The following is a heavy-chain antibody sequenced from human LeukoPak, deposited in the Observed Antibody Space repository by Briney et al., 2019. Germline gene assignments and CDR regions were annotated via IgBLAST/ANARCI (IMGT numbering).Heavy chain of an antibody. V-gene: IGHV3-66*04. CDR1: GFTVSSNY. Sequence: PGGSLRLSCAASGFTVSSNYMSWVRQAPGKGLEWVSVIYSGGSTYYADSVKGRFTISRDDSKNTAYLQMNSLKTEDTAVYYCTRRNYGSGSYSDYFDYWGQGTLVTVSS. D-gene: IGHD3-10*01. J-gene: IGHJ4*02. CDR3: TRRNYGSGSYSDYFDY. CDR2: IYSGGST.